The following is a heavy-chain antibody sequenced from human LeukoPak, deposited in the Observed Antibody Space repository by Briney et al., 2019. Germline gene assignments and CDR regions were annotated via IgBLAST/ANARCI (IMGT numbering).Heavy chain of an antibody. CDR2: ITTSSSYI. CDR3: ARGPAAAGTVWFDP. J-gene: IGHJ5*02. D-gene: IGHD6-13*01. CDR1: GFTFSSYA. Sequence: KSGGSLRLSCAASGFTFSSYAMNWVRQAPGKGLEWVSSITTSSSYIYYADSVKGRFTISRDDAKNSLYLQMNSLRAEDTAVYYCARGPAAAGTVWFDPWGQGTLVTVSS. V-gene: IGHV3-21*01.